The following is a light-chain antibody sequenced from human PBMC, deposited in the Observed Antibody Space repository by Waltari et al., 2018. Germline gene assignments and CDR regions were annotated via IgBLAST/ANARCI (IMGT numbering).Light chain of an antibody. CDR3: ASWDDSLSHWV. CDR2: KNT. J-gene: IGLJ3*02. V-gene: IGLV1-47*01. CDR1: SSNIGSKF. Sequence: QSVPTQPPSASGTPGQRVSISCSGSSSNIGSKFVSWYQQLPGPAPKLHIIKNTERSSGVPARFSATKSGTSASLAISGLRSDDEGYYYCASWDDSLSHWVFGGGTKVTVL.